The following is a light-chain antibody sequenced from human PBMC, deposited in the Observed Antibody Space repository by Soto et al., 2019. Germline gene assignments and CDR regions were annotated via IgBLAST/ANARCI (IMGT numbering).Light chain of an antibody. CDR1: QDINSR. Sequence: DIQMTQSPSSVSASVADTVTITCRASQDINSRLAWFQQQPGRPPKYVIQAATMLQSGFPSRFAGSGSGRDFTLTIHTLQPEDSATYYCLQVANFPRTFGQGTKVDIK. J-gene: IGKJ1*01. V-gene: IGKV1-12*01. CDR3: LQVANFPRT. CDR2: AAT.